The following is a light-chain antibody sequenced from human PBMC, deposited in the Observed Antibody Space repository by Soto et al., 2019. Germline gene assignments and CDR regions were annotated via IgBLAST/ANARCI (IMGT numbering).Light chain of an antibody. CDR2: DVS. V-gene: IGLV2-14*01. J-gene: IGLJ2*01. Sequence: QSVLTQPASVSGSPGQSITISCTGTSSDVGGYNYVSWYQQHPGKAPKLMIYDVSNRPSGVSNRFSGSKSGNTASLTISGLQAEDEADYYCSSHTTSGSLVFGGGTQLTVL. CDR1: SSDVGGYNY. CDR3: SSHTTSGSLV.